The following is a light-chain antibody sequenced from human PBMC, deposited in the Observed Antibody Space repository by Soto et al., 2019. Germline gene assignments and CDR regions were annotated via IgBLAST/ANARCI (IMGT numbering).Light chain of an antibody. J-gene: IGKJ2*01. CDR2: GTS. V-gene: IGKV3-20*01. Sequence: ENVLTQSPVTLSLSPGERATLSCRAGQSVDSSYLAWYQQKPGQAPRLLIYGTSSRATGIPDRFSGSGSGTDFTLTINRLEPEDFAVYYCQQFADSLYTFGQGTKLEIK. CDR1: QSVDSSY. CDR3: QQFADSLYT.